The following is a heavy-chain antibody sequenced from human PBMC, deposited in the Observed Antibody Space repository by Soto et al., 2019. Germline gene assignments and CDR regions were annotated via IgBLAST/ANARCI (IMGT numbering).Heavy chain of an antibody. CDR2: VSHSGTT. V-gene: IGHV4-34*01. D-gene: IGHD3-16*01. J-gene: IGHJ2*01. CDR3: ARYVGTPIWHFDL. CDR1: GGSFSGYY. Sequence: QVQLQQWGAGLLKPSETLSLTCAVYGGSFSGYYWTWVRQSPGKGLEWIGEVSHSGTTNYNPSLKSRVAISLDTSKSQFSLDLTSVTDADTAIYYCARYVGTPIWHFDLWGRGTLVTVSA.